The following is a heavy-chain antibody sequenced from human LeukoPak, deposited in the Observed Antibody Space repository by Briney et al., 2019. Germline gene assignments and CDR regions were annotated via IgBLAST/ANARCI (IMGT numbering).Heavy chain of an antibody. V-gene: IGHV3-11*01. Sequence: GGSLRLSCAAPGFTFIDYNMSWIRPAPGKGLEWVSYISSSGSTIYYAHSVKGRFTISRDNAKNSLYLQMNSLRAEDTAVYYCARDHVGGDTNIWFSYHYYGMDVWGQGTTVTVSS. CDR1: GFTFIDYN. CDR3: ARDHVGGDTNIWFSYHYYGMDV. CDR2: ISSSGSTI. D-gene: IGHD2-21*01. J-gene: IGHJ6*02.